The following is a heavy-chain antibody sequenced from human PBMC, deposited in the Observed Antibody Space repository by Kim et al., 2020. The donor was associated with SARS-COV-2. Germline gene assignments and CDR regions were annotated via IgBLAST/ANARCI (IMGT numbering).Heavy chain of an antibody. CDR3: SRGGGAYYDYVWGSLGNYFDY. D-gene: IGHD3-16*01. V-gene: IGHV4-59*01. J-gene: IGHJ4*02. CDR2: IYYSGST. Sequence: SQTLSLTCTVSGGSISSYYWSWIRQPPGKGLEWIGYIYYSGSTNYNPSLNSRVTISVDTSKNQFSLKLSSVTAADTAVYYCSRGGGAYYDYVWGSLGNYFDYWGQGTLVTVSS. CDR1: GGSISSYY.